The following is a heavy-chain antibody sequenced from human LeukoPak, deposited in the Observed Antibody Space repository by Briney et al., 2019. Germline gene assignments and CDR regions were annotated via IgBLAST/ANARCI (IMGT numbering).Heavy chain of an antibody. CDR2: ISWDGGST. Sequence: PGGSLRLSCAASGFTFDDYTMHWVRQAPGKCLEWVSLISWDGGSTYYADSVKGRFTISRDNSKNSLYLQMNSLRTEDTALYYCAKMGAAGYYYYYYMDVWAKGPRSPSP. J-gene: IGHJ6*03. CDR3: AKMGAAGYYYYYYMDV. V-gene: IGHV3-43*01. D-gene: IGHD2-15*01. CDR1: GFTFDDYT.